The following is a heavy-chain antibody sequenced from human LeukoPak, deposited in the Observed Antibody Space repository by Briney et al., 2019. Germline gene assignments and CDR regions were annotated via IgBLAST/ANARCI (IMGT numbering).Heavy chain of an antibody. Sequence: SCKASGGTFSSYAMHWVRQAPGKGLEWVAVISYDGSNKYYADSVKGRFTISRDNSKNTLYLQMNSLRAEDTAVYYCAKCDRPPGPGGSGSYLSYYYYGMDVWGQGTTVTVSS. CDR1: GGTFSSYA. CDR3: AKCDRPPGPGGSGSYLSYYYYGMDV. CDR2: ISYDGSNK. J-gene: IGHJ6*02. V-gene: IGHV3-30-3*02. D-gene: IGHD3-10*01.